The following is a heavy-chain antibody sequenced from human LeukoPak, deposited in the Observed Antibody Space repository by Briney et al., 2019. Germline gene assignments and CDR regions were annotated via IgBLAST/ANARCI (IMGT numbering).Heavy chain of an antibody. CDR2: IRSKAYGGTT. Sequence: GGSLRLSCTASGFTSGDYAMSWVRQAPGKGREWVGFIRSKAYGGTTEYAASVKGRFTISRDDSKSIAYLQMNSLKTEDTAVYYCTIGTAVAGTVDYFDYWGQGTLVTVSS. CDR1: GFTSGDYA. V-gene: IGHV3-49*04. CDR3: TIGTAVAGTVDYFDY. D-gene: IGHD6-19*01. J-gene: IGHJ4*02.